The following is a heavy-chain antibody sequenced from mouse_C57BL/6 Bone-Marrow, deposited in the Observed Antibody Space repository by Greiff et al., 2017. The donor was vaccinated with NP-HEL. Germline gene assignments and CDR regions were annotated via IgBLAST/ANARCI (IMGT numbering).Heavy chain of an antibody. CDR2: IDPSDSYT. CDR3: ARQDGNYRYFDV. D-gene: IGHD2-1*01. CDR1: GYTFTSYW. V-gene: IGHV1-69*01. Sequence: VQLQQPGAELVMPGASVKLSCKASGYTFTSYWMHWVKQRPGQGLEWIGEIDPSDSYTNYNQKFKGKSTLTVDKSSSTAYMQLSSLTSEDSAVYYCARQDGNYRYFDVWGTGTTVTVSS. J-gene: IGHJ1*03.